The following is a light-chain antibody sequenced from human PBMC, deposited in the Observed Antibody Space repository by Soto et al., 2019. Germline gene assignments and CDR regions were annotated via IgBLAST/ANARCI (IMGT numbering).Light chain of an antibody. CDR3: SSKRGNTYV. Sequence: QSALTQTASVSGSPGQSITMSCTGTSSDVGGYNFVSWYQQHPGKAPKLIVHEVANRLSGVSGRFSGSKSGNTAFLTISGLQAEDEAVYYCSSKRGNTYVFGTGTKVTVL. V-gene: IGLV2-14*03. J-gene: IGLJ1*01. CDR2: EVA. CDR1: SSDVGGYNF.